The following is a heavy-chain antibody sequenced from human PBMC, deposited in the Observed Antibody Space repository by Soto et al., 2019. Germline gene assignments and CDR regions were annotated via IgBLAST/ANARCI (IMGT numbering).Heavy chain of an antibody. Sequence: GGSLRLSCAASGFTFSSYGMHWVRQAPGKGLEWVAVIWYDGSNKYYADSVKGRFTISRIKSKNTLYLQMNSLRSEDTAGYYCARRAYYYGSGSYLGYYYYYMDVWGKGTTVTVSS. V-gene: IGHV3-33*01. CDR2: IWYDGSNK. CDR3: ARRAYYYGSGSYLGYYYYYMDV. D-gene: IGHD3-10*01. J-gene: IGHJ6*03. CDR1: GFTFSSYG.